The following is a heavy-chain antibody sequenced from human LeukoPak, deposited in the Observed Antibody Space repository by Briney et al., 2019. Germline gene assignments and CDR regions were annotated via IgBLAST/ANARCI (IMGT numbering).Heavy chain of an antibody. Sequence: ASVKVSCKASGGTFSSYAISWVRQAPGQGLEWMGWISAYNGNTNYAQKLQGRVTMTTDTSTSTAYMELRSLRSDDTAVYYCARDVTIFGVVTDYDAFDIWXQGXMXXVSS. CDR3: ARDVTIFGVVTDYDAFDI. V-gene: IGHV1-18*01. CDR2: ISAYNGNT. CDR1: GGTFSSYA. J-gene: IGHJ3*02. D-gene: IGHD3-3*01.